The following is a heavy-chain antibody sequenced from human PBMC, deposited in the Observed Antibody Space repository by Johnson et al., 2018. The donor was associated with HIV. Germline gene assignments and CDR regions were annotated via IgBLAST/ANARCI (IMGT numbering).Heavy chain of an antibody. J-gene: IGHJ3*02. CDR1: GFMFDDYA. D-gene: IGHD7-27*01. CDR3: AKDFLHGQYTGIFDT. V-gene: IGHV3-20*04. CDR2: IDWTGANA. Sequence: VQLVESGGGVERPGESLRLSCVGSGFMFDDYAMSWVRQVPGKGLEWVSGIDWTGANAGYADSVKGRFTIFRDNAKNSLYLQLNSLRPEDTAVFYCAKDFLHGQYTGIFDTWGQGTVVTVSS.